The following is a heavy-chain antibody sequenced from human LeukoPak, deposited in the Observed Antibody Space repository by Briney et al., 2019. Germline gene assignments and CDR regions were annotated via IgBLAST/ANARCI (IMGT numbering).Heavy chain of an antibody. CDR2: ISGSGGST. CDR1: GFTFSSYA. Sequence: PGGSLRLSCAASGFTFSSYAMSWVRQAPGKGLEWVSAISGSGGSTYYADSVKGRFTISRDNSKNTLYLQMNSLRAEDTAVYYCAKDQSVIVVVITPDYWGQGTLVTVAS. V-gene: IGHV3-23*01. CDR3: AKDQSVIVVVITPDY. J-gene: IGHJ4*02. D-gene: IGHD3-22*01.